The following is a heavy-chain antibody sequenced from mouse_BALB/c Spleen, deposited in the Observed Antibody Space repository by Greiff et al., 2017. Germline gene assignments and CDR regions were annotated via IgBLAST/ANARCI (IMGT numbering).Heavy chain of an antibody. CDR3: ARAHSTMITTRYAMDY. CDR2: IHYSGST. Sequence: EVKLLESGPDLVKPSQSLSLTCTVTGYSITSGYSWHWIRQFPGNKLEWMGYIHYSGSTNYNPSLKSRISITRDTSKNQFFLQLNSVTTEDTATYYCARAHSTMITTRYAMDYWGQGTSVTVSS. J-gene: IGHJ4*01. V-gene: IGHV3-1*02. CDR1: GYSITSGYS. D-gene: IGHD2-4*01.